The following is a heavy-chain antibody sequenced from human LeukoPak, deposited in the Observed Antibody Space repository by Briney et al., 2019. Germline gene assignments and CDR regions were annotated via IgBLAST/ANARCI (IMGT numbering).Heavy chain of an antibody. CDR3: ARDPYDSSGYETAGDAFDI. J-gene: IGHJ3*02. Sequence: ASVKVSCKASGYTFTSYGISWVRQAPGQGLECMGWISAYNGNTNYAQKLQGRVTMTTETYTRTPYMELRGLTSDDTAVYYGARDPYDSSGYETAGDAFDIWGQGTMVTVSS. CDR2: ISAYNGNT. CDR1: GYTFTSYG. D-gene: IGHD3-22*01. V-gene: IGHV1-18*01.